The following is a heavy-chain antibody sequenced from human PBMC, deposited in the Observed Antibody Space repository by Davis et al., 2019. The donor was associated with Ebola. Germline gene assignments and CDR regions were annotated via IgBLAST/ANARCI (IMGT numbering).Heavy chain of an antibody. CDR3: ATNTGAYYYAMDV. J-gene: IGHJ6*02. D-gene: IGHD4/OR15-4a*01. CDR1: GYTLTTYS. V-gene: IGHV1-2*02. CDR2: INPNTGDT. Sequence: ASVKVSCKASGYTLTTYSINWVRQAPGQGLEWMGWINPNTGDTEYPQRFQGRVTMTRDTSIRTAYMELRRLRSDDTAVYYCATNTGAYYYAMDVWGQGTTVTVSS.